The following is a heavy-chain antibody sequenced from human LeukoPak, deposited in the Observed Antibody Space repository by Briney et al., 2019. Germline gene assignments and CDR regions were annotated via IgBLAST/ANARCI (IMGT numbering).Heavy chain of an antibody. CDR3: ARDSVGTVEYYYYGMDL. D-gene: IGHD4-23*01. J-gene: IGHJ6*01. CDR2: ISAYNGNT. Sequence: ASVKVSCKASGYTFTSYGISWVRQAPGQGLEWMGWISAYNGNTNYAQRLQGRVTMTTDTSTSTAYMELRSLRSDDTAVYYCARDSVGTVEYYYYGMDLWGQGTTVTVSS. CDR1: GYTFTSYG. V-gene: IGHV1-18*01.